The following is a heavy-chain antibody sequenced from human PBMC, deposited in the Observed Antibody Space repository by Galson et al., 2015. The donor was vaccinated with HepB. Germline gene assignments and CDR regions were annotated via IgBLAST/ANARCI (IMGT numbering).Heavy chain of an antibody. V-gene: IGHV3-23*01. CDR3: VKDWKGSTCPCMDV. CDR1: GFIFRNFA. Sequence: SLRLSCAASGFIFRNFAMTWVRQAPGEGLEWVSSMGGPEDSTYYAESVKGRFTISRDNSRITVYLQMNSLRAADSAVYYCVKDWKGSTCPCMDVWGQGTTVTVSS. CDR2: MGGPEDST. J-gene: IGHJ6*02. D-gene: IGHD3-10*01.